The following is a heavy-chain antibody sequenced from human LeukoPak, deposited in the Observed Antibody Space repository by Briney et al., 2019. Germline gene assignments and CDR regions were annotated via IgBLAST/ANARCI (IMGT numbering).Heavy chain of an antibody. V-gene: IGHV3-23*01. CDR3: AKRTVAFDY. CDR1: GFTFTSYS. Sequence: GGSLRLSCAASGFTFTSYSMNWVRQAPGKGLEWVSAISSDNTYYADSVKGRFTISRDNSKSTLYLQMNSLRAEDTAIYYCAKRTVAFDYWGQGTLVTVSS. J-gene: IGHJ4*02. D-gene: IGHD3/OR15-3a*01. CDR2: ISSDNT.